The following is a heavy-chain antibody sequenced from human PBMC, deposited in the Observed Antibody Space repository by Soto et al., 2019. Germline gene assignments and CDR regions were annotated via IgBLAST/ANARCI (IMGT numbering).Heavy chain of an antibody. CDR2: ISGSGGST. CDR3: AKDLNSGWYLTDAFDI. CDR1: GFTFSSYA. Sequence: EVQLLESGGGLVQPGGSLRLSCAASGFTFSSYAMSWVRQAPGKGLEWVSAISGSGGSTYYADSVKGRFTISRDNSKNTLYLQMNSLRAEDTAVYYCAKDLNSGWYLTDAFDIWGQGTMVTVSS. J-gene: IGHJ3*02. V-gene: IGHV3-23*01. D-gene: IGHD6-19*01.